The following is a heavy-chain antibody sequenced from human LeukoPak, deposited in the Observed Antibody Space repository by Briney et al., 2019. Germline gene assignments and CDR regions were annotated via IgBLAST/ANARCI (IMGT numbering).Heavy chain of an antibody. CDR1: GFTFSSYS. D-gene: IGHD6-19*01. J-gene: IGHJ4*02. CDR2: ISSSSSYI. Sequence: GGSPRLSCAASGFTFSSYSMNWVRQAPGKGLEWVSPISSSSSYIYYADSVKGRFTISRDNAKNSLYLQMNSLRAEDTAVYYCARDRVSGWQPINDYWGQGTLVTVSS. V-gene: IGHV3-21*01. CDR3: ARDRVSGWQPINDY.